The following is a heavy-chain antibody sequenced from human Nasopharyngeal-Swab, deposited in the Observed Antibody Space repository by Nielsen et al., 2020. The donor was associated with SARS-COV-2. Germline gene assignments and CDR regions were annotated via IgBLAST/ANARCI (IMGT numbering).Heavy chain of an antibody. J-gene: IGHJ5*02. CDR3: ARPNYCKGRGCYGATHNWFDP. D-gene: IGHD2-15*01. Sequence: ASVKVSCNASGYTFTSYGISWVRQAPGQGLEWMGWINTYNGDTNYAQNFQGRVTVTTDTSTRTAYMELRSLRSADTAVYYCARPNYCKGRGCYGATHNWFDPWGQGTLVTVSS. CDR1: GYTFTSYG. CDR2: INTYNGDT. V-gene: IGHV1-18*04.